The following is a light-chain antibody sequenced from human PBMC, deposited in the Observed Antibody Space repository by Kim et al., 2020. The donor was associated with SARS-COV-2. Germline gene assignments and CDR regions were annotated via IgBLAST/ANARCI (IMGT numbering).Light chain of an antibody. V-gene: IGKV3-11*01. Sequence: LSPGESATLSCRARQRVSSSLYWYQQKPDQAPRLLIYDAFHRATGIPARFSGSGSGTDCTLTISSLEPEDFAVYFCHQRSNWPLTFGGGTKVDIK. J-gene: IGKJ4*01. CDR1: QRVSSS. CDR3: HQRSNWPLT. CDR2: DAF.